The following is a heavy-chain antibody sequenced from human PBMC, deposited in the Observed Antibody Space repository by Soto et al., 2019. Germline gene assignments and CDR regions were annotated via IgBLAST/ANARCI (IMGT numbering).Heavy chain of an antibody. D-gene: IGHD1-26*01. V-gene: IGHV3-64*01. CDR2: ISSNGGST. Sequence: PGGSLILSCTASGFNFSSYSMHWVRQAPGKGLEYVSAISSNGGSTYYANSVKGRFTISRDNSKNTLYLQMGSLRAEDMAVYYYARGSSSTPGEYYYYGMDVWGQGTTVTVSS. CDR1: GFNFSSYS. J-gene: IGHJ6*02. CDR3: ARGSSSTPGEYYYYGMDV.